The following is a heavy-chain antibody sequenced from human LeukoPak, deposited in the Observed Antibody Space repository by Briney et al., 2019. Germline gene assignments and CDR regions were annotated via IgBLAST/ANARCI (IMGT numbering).Heavy chain of an antibody. V-gene: IGHV1-2*02. D-gene: IGHD1-26*01. CDR2: INPNSGGT. CDR3: ARDSDSGSYYAFDI. J-gene: IGHJ3*02. CDR1: GYTFTGYY. Sequence: ASVKVSCKASGYTFTGYYMHWVRQAPGQGLEWMGWINPNSGGTNYAQKLQGRVTMTTDTSTSTAYMELGSLRSDDTAVYYCARDSDSGSYYAFDIWGQGTMVTVSS.